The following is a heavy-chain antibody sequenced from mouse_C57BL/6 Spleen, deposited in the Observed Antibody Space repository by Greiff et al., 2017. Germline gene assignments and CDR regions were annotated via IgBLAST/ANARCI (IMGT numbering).Heavy chain of an antibody. J-gene: IGHJ3*01. D-gene: IGHD2-4*01. CDR3: EFYYYDKAY. Sequence: EVQLQQSGPELVKPGASVKISCKASGYKFTDYYMNWVKQSHGKSLEWIGDINPNNGGTRYNQKFKGKATLTVDKYSSTAYMELRSLTSEDAAVYYCEFYYYDKAYWGQGTLVTVSA. V-gene: IGHV1-26*01. CDR2: INPNNGGT. CDR1: GYKFTDYY.